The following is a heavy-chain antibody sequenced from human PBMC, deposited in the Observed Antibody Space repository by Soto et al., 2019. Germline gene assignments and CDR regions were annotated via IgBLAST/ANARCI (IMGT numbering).Heavy chain of an antibody. D-gene: IGHD2-2*01. J-gene: IGHJ4*02. Sequence: SETLSLTRTVSGGSISSSSYYWGWIRQPPGKGLEWIGSIYYSGSTYYNPSLESRVAISLDTSKNQFSLRLTSVTAADTAVYFCARVRTEYAGLNYWGQGTLVTVSS. CDR3: ARVRTEYAGLNY. V-gene: IGHV4-39*07. CDR2: IYYSGST. CDR1: GGSISSSSYY.